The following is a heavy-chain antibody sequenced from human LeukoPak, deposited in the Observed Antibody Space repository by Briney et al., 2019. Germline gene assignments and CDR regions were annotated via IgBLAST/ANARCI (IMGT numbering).Heavy chain of an antibody. V-gene: IGHV1-24*01. Sequence: GASVKVSCKVSGYTLTEFSMHWVRQAPGKGLEWMGGFDPEDGETIYAQELQGRVTMTKDTSTDTAYMELSRLRSDDTAVYYCAKDYEPLVGVHRWGDWFDPWGQGTLVTVSS. J-gene: IGHJ5*02. CDR3: AKDYEPLVGVHRWGDWFDP. CDR2: FDPEDGET. D-gene: IGHD1-26*01. CDR1: GYTLTEFS.